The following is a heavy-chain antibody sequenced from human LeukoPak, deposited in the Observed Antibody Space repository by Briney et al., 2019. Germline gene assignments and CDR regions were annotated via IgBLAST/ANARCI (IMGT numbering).Heavy chain of an antibody. D-gene: IGHD6-13*01. CDR1: GGTFSSHA. V-gene: IGHV1-69*13. Sequence: SVKVSCKASGGTFSSHAISWVRQAPGQGLEWMGGIIPIFGTANYAQKFQGRVTITADEFTSTAYMELSSLRSEDTAVYYCARLHTSSWYYLDSWGQGTLVTVSS. CDR3: ARLHTSSWYYLDS. J-gene: IGHJ4*02. CDR2: IIPIFGTA.